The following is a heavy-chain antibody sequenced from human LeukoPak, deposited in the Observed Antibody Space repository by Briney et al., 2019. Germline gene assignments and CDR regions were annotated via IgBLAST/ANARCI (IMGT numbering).Heavy chain of an antibody. J-gene: IGHJ5*02. Sequence: GASVKVSCKASGYTFTSYGISWVRQAPGQGLEWMGRISGYNGNTNYAQKFQGRVTMTTDTSTSTAYMELRSLRSDDTAVYYCARQGGYCISTSCYGNWFDPWGQGTLVIVSS. D-gene: IGHD2-2*01. CDR3: ARQGGYCISTSCYGNWFDP. CDR2: ISGYNGNT. CDR1: GYTFTSYG. V-gene: IGHV1-18*01.